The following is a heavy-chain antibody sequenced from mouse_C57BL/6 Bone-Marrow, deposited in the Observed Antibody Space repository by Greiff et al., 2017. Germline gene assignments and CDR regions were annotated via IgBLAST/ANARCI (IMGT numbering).Heavy chain of an antibody. CDR2: IHPNSGST. CDR1: GYTFTSYW. D-gene: IGHD1-1*01. J-gene: IGHJ3*01. V-gene: IGHV1-64*01. CDR3: ARSSYYGSSYGFAY. Sequence: QVQLQQPGAELVKPGASVKLSCKASGYTFTSYWMHWVKQRPGQGLEWIGMIHPNSGSTNYNEKFKSKATLTVDKSSSTAYMQLSSLTSEDSAVYYGARSSYYGSSYGFAYWGQGTLVTVSA.